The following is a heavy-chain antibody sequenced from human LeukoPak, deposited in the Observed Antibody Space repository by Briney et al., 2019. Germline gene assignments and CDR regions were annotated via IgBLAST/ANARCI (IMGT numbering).Heavy chain of an antibody. Sequence: GGFLRLSCAASGFAFNSYAMTWVRQAPGKGLEWVSVISAGGGNTYYADSVKGRFTISRDNSKNTLYLQMNSLRAEDTAVYYCAKVGGNSYPYYFDYWGQGTLVTVSS. J-gene: IGHJ4*02. CDR2: ISAGGGNT. CDR3: AKVGGNSYPYYFDY. CDR1: GFAFNSYA. V-gene: IGHV3-23*01. D-gene: IGHD4-23*01.